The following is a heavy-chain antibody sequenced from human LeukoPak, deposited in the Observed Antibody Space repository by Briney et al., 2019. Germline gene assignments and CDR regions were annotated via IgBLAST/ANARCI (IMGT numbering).Heavy chain of an antibody. CDR3: ARDPSGAVASGSGH. J-gene: IGHJ4*02. D-gene: IGHD6-19*01. Sequence: GGSLRLSCAASGFTFSSYSMNWVRQAPGKGLEWVSYISSSSSTIYYADSVKGRFTISRDNAKNSLYLQMNSLRAEDTAVHYCARDPSGAVASGSGHWGQGTLVTVSS. CDR2: ISSSSSTI. V-gene: IGHV3-48*01. CDR1: GFTFSSYS.